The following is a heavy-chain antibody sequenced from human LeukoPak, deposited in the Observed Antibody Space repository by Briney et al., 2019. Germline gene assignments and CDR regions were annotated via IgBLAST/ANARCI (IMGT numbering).Heavy chain of an antibody. V-gene: IGHV3-20*04. CDR1: GFTFDDYG. D-gene: IGHD1-26*01. J-gene: IGHJ4*02. CDR2: INWNGGST. CDR3: ARASSGRYFAFIDY. Sequence: GGSLRLSCAASGFTFDDYGMSWVRQAPGKGLEWVSGINWNGGSTGYADSVKGRFTISRDNAKNSLYLQMNSLRVEDTAVYYCARASSGRYFAFIDYWGQGSLVTVSS.